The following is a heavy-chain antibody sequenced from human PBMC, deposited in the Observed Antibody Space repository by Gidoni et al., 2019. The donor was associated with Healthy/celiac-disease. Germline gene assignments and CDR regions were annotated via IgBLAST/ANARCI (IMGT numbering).Heavy chain of an antibody. D-gene: IGHD1-26*01. CDR1: GGSFRGYY. J-gene: IGHJ4*02. CDR2: INHSGST. Sequence: QVQLQQWGAGLLKPSETLSLTCAVYGGSFRGYYWSWIRQPPGKGLEWIGEINHSGSTNYNPSLKSRVTISVETSKNQFSLKLSSVTAADTAVYYCARGRGSYKAHGMYYFDYWGQGTLVTVSS. CDR3: ARGRGSYKAHGMYYFDY. V-gene: IGHV4-34*01.